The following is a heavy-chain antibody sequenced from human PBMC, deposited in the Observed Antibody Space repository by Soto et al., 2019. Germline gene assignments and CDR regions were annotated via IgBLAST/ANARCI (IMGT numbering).Heavy chain of an antibody. CDR1: GFTLRNYA. D-gene: IGHD5-12*01. CDR2: ISANDVGT. V-gene: IGHV3-23*01. CDR3: AKAKNDYHRDNRPPFDY. Sequence: SLRLSCEASGFTLRNYAMTWIRQAPGKGLEWVSLISANDVGTYYAESVKTRFTISTDQSRNTVYLQMDSLRADDTAIYYCAKAKNDYHRDNRPPFDYWGQGTLGTVSS. J-gene: IGHJ4*02.